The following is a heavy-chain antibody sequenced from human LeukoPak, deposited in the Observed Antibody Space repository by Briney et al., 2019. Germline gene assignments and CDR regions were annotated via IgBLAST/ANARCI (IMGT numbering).Heavy chain of an antibody. CDR2: ISSSGSTI. CDR3: ARDSSGWYSEYWFDP. Sequence: GGSLRLSCAASGLTFSDYYMSWIRQAPGKGLEWVSYISSSGSTIYYADSVKGRFTISRDNAKNSLYLQMNSLRAEDTAVYYCARDSSGWYSEYWFDPWGQGTLVTVSS. CDR1: GLTFSDYY. J-gene: IGHJ5*02. V-gene: IGHV3-11*01. D-gene: IGHD6-19*01.